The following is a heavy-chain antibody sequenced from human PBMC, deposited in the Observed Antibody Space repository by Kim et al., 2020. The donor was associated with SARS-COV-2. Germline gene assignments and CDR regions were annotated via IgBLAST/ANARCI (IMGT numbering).Heavy chain of an antibody. J-gene: IGHJ3*02. CDR1: GASITSANYF. Sequence: SETLALTCTVSGASITSANYFWGWIRQQPGKGLEWIGYMHHSGTPYYNPPLKSRVTISRDTSTNTFSLRLTSVSAADTAVYDCAREVDAAGDSDAFDIWGQGTVVTVSS. CDR3: AREVDAAGDSDAFDI. CDR2: MHHSGTP. V-gene: IGHV4-31*03. D-gene: IGHD2-21*02.